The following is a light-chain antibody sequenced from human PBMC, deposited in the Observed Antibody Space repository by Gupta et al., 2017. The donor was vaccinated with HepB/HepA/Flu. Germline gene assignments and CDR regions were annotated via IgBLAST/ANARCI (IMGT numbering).Light chain of an antibody. Sequence: QSVLPQPPYVSGAPGQRITISCTATRSNIGAGFDVQWYQQVPGTSPKLLIYTNNHRPSGVPDRFSGSKSGTSASLAITGLQAEDEADYYCQSYDISLNAWVFGGGTKLTVL. V-gene: IGLV1-40*01. J-gene: IGLJ3*02. CDR2: TNN. CDR3: QSYDISLNAWV. CDR1: RSNIGAGFD.